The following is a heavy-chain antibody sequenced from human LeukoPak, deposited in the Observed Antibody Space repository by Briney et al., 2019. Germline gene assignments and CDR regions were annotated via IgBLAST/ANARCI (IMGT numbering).Heavy chain of an antibody. V-gene: IGHV3-11*01. J-gene: IGHJ3*01. CDR2: VSNSGSSI. CDR3: ARDGAYSASNF. D-gene: IGHD6-13*01. Sequence: GGSLRLSCAASGFTFSDEYMSWIRQAPGRGLEWISCVSNSGSSIYYADSVKGRFSISRDNVKNSLYLQMNSLRVEDTAVYYCARDGAYSASNFWGQGTMVAVSS. CDR1: GFTFSDEY.